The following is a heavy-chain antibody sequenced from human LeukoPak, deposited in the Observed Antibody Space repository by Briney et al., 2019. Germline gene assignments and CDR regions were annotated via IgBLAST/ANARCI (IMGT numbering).Heavy chain of an antibody. J-gene: IGHJ4*02. V-gene: IGHV4-34*01. D-gene: IGHD2-15*01. CDR1: GGSFSGYY. Sequence: SETLSLTCAVYGGSFSGYYWSWIRQPPGKGLEWIGEINHSGSTYYNPSLKSRVTISVDTSKNQFSLKLSSVTAADTAVYYCARNVVVVAASLYYFDYWGQGTLVTVSS. CDR2: INHSGST. CDR3: ARNVVVVAASLYYFDY.